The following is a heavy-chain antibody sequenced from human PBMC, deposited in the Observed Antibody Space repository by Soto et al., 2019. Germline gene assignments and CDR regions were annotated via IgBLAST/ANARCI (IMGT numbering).Heavy chain of an antibody. CDR1: GGTFSSYA. J-gene: IGHJ6*02. D-gene: IGHD2-15*01. CDR3: GKGSGGSSYYYYGMDY. V-gene: IGHV1-69*05. CDR2: IKPTVGTT. Sequence: SVKVSCKASGGTFSSYAISWVRQAPGQGLEWMGGIKPTVGTTSYAQKFQGRVTITRDTSTSTAYMELSSLTSEDTAVYYCGKGSGGSSYYYYGMDYWGQGTLVTVSS.